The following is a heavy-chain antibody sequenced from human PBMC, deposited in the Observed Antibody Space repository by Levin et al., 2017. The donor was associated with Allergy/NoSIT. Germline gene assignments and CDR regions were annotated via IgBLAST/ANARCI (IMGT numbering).Heavy chain of an antibody. CDR3: GSDPGYSGFGDAFDF. CDR2: IYRSGDS. D-gene: IGHD5-12*01. J-gene: IGHJ3*01. V-gene: IGHV4-30-2*01. Sequence: SETLSLTCDVSGDSFSSDGYSWSWIRQPPGKGLEWVGYIYRSGDSFYNPSLKSRVTISIDKSKSQFSLKLTSVTAADPAVYFRGSDPGYSGFGDAFDFWGQGLMVTVSS. CDR1: GDSFSSDGYS.